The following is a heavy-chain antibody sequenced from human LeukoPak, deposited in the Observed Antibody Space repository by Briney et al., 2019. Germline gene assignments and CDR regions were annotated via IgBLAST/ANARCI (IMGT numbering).Heavy chain of an antibody. J-gene: IGHJ4*02. Sequence: GGSLRLSCAASGFTFSSYAMSWVRQAPGKGLEWVSAISGSGGSTYYADSVKGRFTISRDNSKNTLYLQMNSLRAEDAAVYYCAKESAYSSSWYSSDWGQGTLVTVSS. CDR1: GFTFSSYA. CDR2: ISGSGGST. V-gene: IGHV3-23*01. CDR3: AKESAYSSSWYSSD. D-gene: IGHD6-13*01.